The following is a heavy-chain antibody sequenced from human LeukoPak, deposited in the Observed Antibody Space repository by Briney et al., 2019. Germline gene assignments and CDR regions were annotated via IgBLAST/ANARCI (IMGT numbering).Heavy chain of an antibody. CDR3: ARDTYDILTGYYKWAFDI. CDR2: ISSSSSYI. D-gene: IGHD3-9*01. Sequence: PGGSLRLSCAASGFTFSNAWMSWVRQAPGKGLEWVSSISSSSSYIYYADSVKGRFTISRDNAKNSLYLQMNSLRAEDTAVYYCARDTYDILTGYYKWAFDIWGQGTMVAVSS. V-gene: IGHV3-21*06. CDR1: GFTFSNAW. J-gene: IGHJ3*02.